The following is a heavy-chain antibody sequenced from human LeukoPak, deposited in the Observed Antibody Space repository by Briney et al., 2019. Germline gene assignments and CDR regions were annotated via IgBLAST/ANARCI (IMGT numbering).Heavy chain of an antibody. CDR1: VYTFTGYY. V-gene: IGHV1-2*02. CDR3: ARADYGDYSPFAY. D-gene: IGHD4-17*01. J-gene: IGHJ4*02. Sequence: ASVKVSCKASVYTFTGYYMHWVRQAPGQGLEWMGWINPNSGGTNYAQKFQGRVTMTRDTSISTAYMELSRLRSDDTAVYYCARADYGDYSPFAYWGQGTLVTVSS. CDR2: INPNSGGT.